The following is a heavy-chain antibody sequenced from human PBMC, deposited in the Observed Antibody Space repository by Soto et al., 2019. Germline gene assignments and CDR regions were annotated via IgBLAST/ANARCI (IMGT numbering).Heavy chain of an antibody. J-gene: IGHJ3*02. CDR1: GFTFSSYA. V-gene: IGHV3-23*01. Sequence: GGSLRLSCAASGFTFSSYAMSWVRQAPGKGLEWVSAISGSGGSTYYADSVKGRFTISRDNSKNTLYLQMNSLRAEDTAVYYCAKVVLLDFNLERGFIILGQATMFTVS. D-gene: IGHD3-10*01. CDR3: AKVVLLDFNLERGFII. CDR2: ISGSGGST.